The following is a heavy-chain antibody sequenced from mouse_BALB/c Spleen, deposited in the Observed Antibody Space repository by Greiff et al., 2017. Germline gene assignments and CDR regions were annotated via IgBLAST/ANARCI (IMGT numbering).Heavy chain of an antibody. Sequence: VQLKQSGAELVRSGASVKLSCTASGFNIKDYYMHWVKQRPEQGLEWIGWIDPENGDTEYAPKFQGKATMTADTSSNTAYLQLSSLTSEDTAVYSSNAWGGNYFPFDYWGQGTTLTVSS. CDR2: IDPENGDT. D-gene: IGHD2-1*01. V-gene: IGHV14-4*02. CDR3: NAWGGNYFPFDY. CDR1: GFNIKDYY. J-gene: IGHJ2*01.